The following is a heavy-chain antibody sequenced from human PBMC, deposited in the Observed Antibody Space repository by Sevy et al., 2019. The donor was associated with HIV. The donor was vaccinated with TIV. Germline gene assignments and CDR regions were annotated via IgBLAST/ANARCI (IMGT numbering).Heavy chain of an antibody. V-gene: IGHV3-30*04. D-gene: IGHD2-15*01. Sequence: GGSLRLSCAASGFSLSSYAMHWVRQAPGKGLEWVAVISYDGSNKYYADSVKGRFTISRDNSKNTLYLQMNSLRAEDTAVYYCASLVVVVAATRSNHKNDYWGQGSLVTVSS. CDR2: ISYDGSNK. CDR1: GFSLSSYA. CDR3: ASLVVVVAATRSNHKNDY. J-gene: IGHJ4*02.